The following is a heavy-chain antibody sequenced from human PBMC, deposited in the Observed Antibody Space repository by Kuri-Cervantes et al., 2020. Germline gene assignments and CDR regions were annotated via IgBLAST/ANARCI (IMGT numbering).Heavy chain of an antibody. CDR2: INPNSGGT. CDR1: GYTFTSYG. CDR3: ARGLMNIGPPVYMDV. V-gene: IGHV1-2*02. D-gene: IGHD2-8*01. J-gene: IGHJ6*03. Sequence: ASVKVSCKASGYTFTSYGISWVRQAPRQGLEWMGWINPNSGGTNYAQKFQGRVTMTRDTSISTAYMELSRLRSDDTAVYYCARGLMNIGPPVYMDVWGKGTTVTVSS.